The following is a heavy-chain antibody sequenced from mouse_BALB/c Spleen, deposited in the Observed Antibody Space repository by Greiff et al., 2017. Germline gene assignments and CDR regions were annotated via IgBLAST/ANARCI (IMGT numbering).Heavy chain of an antibody. D-gene: IGHD2-5*01. CDR2: INPSTGYT. CDR1: GYTFTSYW. Sequence: VQLQQSGAELAKPGASVKMSCKASGYTFTSYWMHWVKQRPGQGLEWIGYINPSTGYTEYNQKFKDKATLTADKSSSTAYMQLSSLTSEDSAVYYCARLGVFPSNYVGAMDYWGQGTSVTVSS. CDR3: ARLGVFPSNYVGAMDY. V-gene: IGHV1-7*01. J-gene: IGHJ4*01.